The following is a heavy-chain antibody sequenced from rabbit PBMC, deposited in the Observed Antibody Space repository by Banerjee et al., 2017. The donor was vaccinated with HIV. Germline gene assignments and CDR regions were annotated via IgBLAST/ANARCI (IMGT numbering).Heavy chain of an antibody. CDR3: ARESCASSSGINL. Sequence: QEQLVESGGGLVTLGGSLKLSCKASGIDFSSYGISWVRQAPGKGLEWIAYIYPDYGSTDYASWVNGRFTISLDNAQNTLYLQLTSLTAADTATYFCARESCASSSGINLWGPGTLVTVS. CDR1: GIDFSSYG. J-gene: IGHJ4*01. CDR2: IYPDYGST. V-gene: IGHV1S47*01. D-gene: IGHD1-1*01.